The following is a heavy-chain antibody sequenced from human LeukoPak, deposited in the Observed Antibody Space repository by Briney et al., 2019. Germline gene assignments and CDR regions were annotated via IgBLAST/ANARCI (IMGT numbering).Heavy chain of an antibody. CDR1: GFMFSSNW. Sequence: PGGSLRLSCAASGFMFSSNWMSWVRLAPGKGLEWVANIKEDGTETYYVDSVKGRFTISRDNAKNSLYLQMNSLRVEDTAVYYCAKSYVGVRGLFDYWGQGTLVTVSS. D-gene: IGHD3-10*01. CDR3: AKSYVGVRGLFDY. J-gene: IGHJ4*02. V-gene: IGHV3-7*03. CDR2: IKEDGTET.